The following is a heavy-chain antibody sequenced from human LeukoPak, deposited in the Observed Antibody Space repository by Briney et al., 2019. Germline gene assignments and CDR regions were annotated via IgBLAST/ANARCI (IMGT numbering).Heavy chain of an antibody. CDR3: ARVSDYGNGPNWYFDL. Sequence: SETPSLTCTVSGGSISSYYWSWIRQPPGKGLEWIGYIYYSGSTNYNPSLKSRVTISVDTSKNQFSLKLSSVTAADTAVYYCARVSDYGNGPNWYFDLWGSGTLVTVSS. D-gene: IGHD4-17*01. V-gene: IGHV4-59*01. J-gene: IGHJ2*01. CDR2: IYYSGST. CDR1: GGSISSYY.